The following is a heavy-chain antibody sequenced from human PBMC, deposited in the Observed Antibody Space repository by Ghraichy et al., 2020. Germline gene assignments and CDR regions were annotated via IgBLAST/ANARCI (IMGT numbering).Heavy chain of an antibody. J-gene: IGHJ4*02. CDR1: GFSLTTNGVG. CDR2: IYWDDDK. V-gene: IGHV2-5*02. CDR3: ARRTSYDDSALFTL. Sequence: SGPTLVKPTQTLTLTCTFSGFSLTTNGVGVGWIRQPPGKALEWLALIYWDDDKRYSPSLKSRLTITKDTSKNQVVLRLTNMDPEDTATYYCARRTSYDDSALFTLWGQGTLVTVSA. D-gene: IGHD3-22*01.